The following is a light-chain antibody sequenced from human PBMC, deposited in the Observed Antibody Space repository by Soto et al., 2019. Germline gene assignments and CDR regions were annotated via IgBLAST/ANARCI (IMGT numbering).Light chain of an antibody. J-gene: IGKJ5*01. Sequence: EIVLTQSPGTLCLSPGDRATLPCRASQGVSRGYLACYHQKPGRAPRLLIYGVSSRANGISDRFSGSGSGTDFTLTISRLEPEDFGIYYCQQYGNSHPITFGQGTRLEIK. CDR1: QGVSRGY. V-gene: IGKV3-20*01. CDR3: QQYGNSHPIT. CDR2: GVS.